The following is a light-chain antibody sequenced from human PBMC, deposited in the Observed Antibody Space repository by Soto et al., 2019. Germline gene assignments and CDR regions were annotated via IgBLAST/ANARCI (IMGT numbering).Light chain of an antibody. Sequence: QSALTQPASVSGSPGQSITISCTGTSSDVGGYNYVSWYQQHPGKAPKLMIYEVSKWPSGVFNRFSGSKSGDTASLTISGLQAEDEADYYCSSYTTTSTLVFGGGTKVTVL. CDR1: SSDVGGYNY. CDR2: EVS. J-gene: IGLJ3*02. V-gene: IGLV2-14*01. CDR3: SSYTTTSTLV.